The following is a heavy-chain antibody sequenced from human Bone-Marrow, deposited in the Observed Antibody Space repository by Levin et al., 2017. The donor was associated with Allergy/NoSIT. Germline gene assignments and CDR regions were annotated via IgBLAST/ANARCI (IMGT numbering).Heavy chain of an antibody. CDR3: ARDKSNGWIDY. Sequence: LSLTCAPSGFPFSRSGMHWVRQAPGKGLEWVAVIWFDGSREYHADSVKGRFTISRDNSKNTLYLQMSSLRAEDTGFYYCARDKSNGWIDYWGQGTLVTVSS. J-gene: IGHJ4*02. CDR1: GFPFSRSG. V-gene: IGHV3-33*01. D-gene: IGHD6-19*01. CDR2: IWFDGSRE.